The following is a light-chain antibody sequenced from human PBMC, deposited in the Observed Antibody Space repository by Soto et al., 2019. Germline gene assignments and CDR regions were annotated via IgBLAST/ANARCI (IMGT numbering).Light chain of an antibody. Sequence: IQMTQSPSSLSASVGDRVTITCLASQDISIYLNWYQQKLGKAPKLLIYDTSTLGAGVPARFSGSGSGTVFTLTINSLQPEDLATYYCQQYDSLTWTFGQGTRVEVK. CDR1: QDISIY. CDR2: DTS. CDR3: QQYDSLTWT. V-gene: IGKV1-33*01. J-gene: IGKJ1*01.